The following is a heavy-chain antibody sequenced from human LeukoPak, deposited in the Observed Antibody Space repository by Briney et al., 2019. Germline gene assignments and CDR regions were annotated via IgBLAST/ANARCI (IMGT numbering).Heavy chain of an antibody. V-gene: IGHV4-34*01. J-gene: IGHJ4*02. CDR2: INHSGST. CDR1: GGSFSGYY. CDR3: ARAMSFDY. Sequence: SETLSLTCAVYGGSFSGYYWSWIRQPPGKGLEWIGEINHSGSTNYNPSLKSRVTISVDTSKNQFSLKLSSVTAADTAVYYCARAMSFDYWGQGTLVTVSS.